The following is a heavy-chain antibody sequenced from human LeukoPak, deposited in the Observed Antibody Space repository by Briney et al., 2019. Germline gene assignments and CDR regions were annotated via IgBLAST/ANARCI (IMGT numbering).Heavy chain of an antibody. CDR3: ARIQPYSSGGPFDY. D-gene: IGHD6-19*01. V-gene: IGHV2-70*11. J-gene: IGHJ4*02. Sequence: SGPTLVNPTQTLTLTCTFSGFSLSTSGMSVSWIRQPPGKALECLARIDWDDDKYYSTSLKTRLTISKDTSKNQVVLTMTNMDPVDTATYYCARIQPYSSGGPFDYWGQGTLVTVSS. CDR1: GFSLSTSGMS. CDR2: IDWDDDK.